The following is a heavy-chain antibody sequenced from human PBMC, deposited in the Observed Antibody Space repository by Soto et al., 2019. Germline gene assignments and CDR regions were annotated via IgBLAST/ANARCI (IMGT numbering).Heavy chain of an antibody. Sequence: SETLSLTCAVYGGSFSGYYWSWIRQPPGKGLEWIGEINHSGSTNYNPSLKSRVTISVDTSKNQFSLKLSCVTAADTAVYYCARGRGYCSSTSCYSDAFDIWGQGTMVTVSS. D-gene: IGHD2-2*01. J-gene: IGHJ3*02. CDR2: INHSGST. CDR1: GGSFSGYY. CDR3: ARGRGYCSSTSCYSDAFDI. V-gene: IGHV4-34*01.